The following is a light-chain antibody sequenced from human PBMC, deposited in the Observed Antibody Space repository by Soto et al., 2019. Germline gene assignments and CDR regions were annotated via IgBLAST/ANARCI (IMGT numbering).Light chain of an antibody. Sequence: LVTQSPAALSVSPGERATLSCRASQSVSGKLAWYQQKPGQAPRLLIYDASTRATGIPARFSGSGSGTEFTLTISSLQSEDFAVYYCQQSNNWPWTFGQGTKVDIK. CDR3: QQSNNWPWT. CDR1: QSVSGK. V-gene: IGKV3-15*01. CDR2: DAS. J-gene: IGKJ1*01.